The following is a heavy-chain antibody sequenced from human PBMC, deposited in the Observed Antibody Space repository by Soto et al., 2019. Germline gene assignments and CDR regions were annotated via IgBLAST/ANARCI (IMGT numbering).Heavy chain of an antibody. CDR2: IIPLLGTA. J-gene: IGHJ6*02. V-gene: IGHV1-69*01. D-gene: IGHD6-19*01. CDR3: ARGVDSSGLVYYFYYDGMDV. CDR1: GGTFSSYA. Sequence: QVQLVQSGAEVKKPGSSVKVSCKASGGTFSSYAISWVRQAPGQGLEWMGGIIPLLGTANYAQKFQGRVTITADESTSTAYMELRSLRSEDTVVYYCARGVDSSGLVYYFYYDGMDVWCRGTTVTVSS.